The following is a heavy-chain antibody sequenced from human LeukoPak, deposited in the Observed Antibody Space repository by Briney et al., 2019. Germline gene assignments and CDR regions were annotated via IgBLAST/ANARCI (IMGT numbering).Heavy chain of an antibody. J-gene: IGHJ5*02. CDR2: IYYSGRT. Sequence: SETQSLTCTVSGDSISDDYWSWIRQPPGKGLEWIGYIYYSGRTTYNPSLKSRVTISIDTSKSQFSLTLTSVTAADTAVYYCARVAYGSSWFDPWGQGTLVIVSS. CDR1: GDSISDDY. D-gene: IGHD2-2*01. CDR3: ARVAYGSSWFDP. V-gene: IGHV4-59*01.